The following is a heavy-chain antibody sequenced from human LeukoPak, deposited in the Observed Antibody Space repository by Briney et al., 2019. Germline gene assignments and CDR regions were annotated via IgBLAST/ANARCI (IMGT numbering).Heavy chain of an antibody. D-gene: IGHD2-2*01. Sequence: GASVKVSCKASGYTFTSYGISWVRQAPGQGLEWMGWISAYNGNTNYAQKLQGRVTMTTDTSTSTAYMELRSLRSDDTAVYYCARSGPAAIPVDAFDIWGQGTMATVSS. CDR3: ARSGPAAIPVDAFDI. CDR1: GYTFTSYG. CDR2: ISAYNGNT. V-gene: IGHV1-18*01. J-gene: IGHJ3*02.